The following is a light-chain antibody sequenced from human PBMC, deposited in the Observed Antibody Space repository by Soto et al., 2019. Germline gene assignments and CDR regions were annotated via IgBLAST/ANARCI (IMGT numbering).Light chain of an antibody. CDR1: SGHSSYA. CDR3: QTWGTGIRV. CDR2: VNNDGSH. J-gene: IGLJ3*02. Sequence: QLVLTQSPSASASLGASVKLTCTLSSGHSSYAIAWHQQQPEKGPRYLMKVNNDGSHSKGDGIPDRFSGSSSGAERYLIISSLQSEDEADYYCQTWGTGIRVFGGGTQLTVL. V-gene: IGLV4-69*01.